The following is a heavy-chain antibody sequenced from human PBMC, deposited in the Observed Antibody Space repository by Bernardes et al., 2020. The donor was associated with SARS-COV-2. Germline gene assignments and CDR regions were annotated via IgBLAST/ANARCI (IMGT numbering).Heavy chain of an antibody. CDR2: IDSDGSST. V-gene: IGHV3-74*01. Sequence: GSLRLSCAASGFTFSRYWMHWVRQAPGKGLVWVSRIDSDGSSTTYADAVKGRFIMSRDNAKNTLYLQMNSLTAEDTAVYYCTREHSDISASYSGSGDFQRWGQGTLVTVSS. CDR1: GFTFSRYW. J-gene: IGHJ1*01. CDR3: TREHSDISASYSGSGDFQR. D-gene: IGHD3-10*01.